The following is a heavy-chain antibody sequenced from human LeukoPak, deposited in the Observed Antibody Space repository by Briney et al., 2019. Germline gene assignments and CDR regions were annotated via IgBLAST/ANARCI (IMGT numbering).Heavy chain of an antibody. J-gene: IGHJ4*02. CDR3: ARGWVSTEDY. D-gene: IGHD4-17*01. Sequence: SETLSLTCTVSGCSISSGYYWGWIRQPPGKGLEWIGSIYHSGSTYYNPSLKSRVTISVDTSKNQFSLKLSSVTAADTAVYYCARGWVSTEDYWGQGTLVTVSS. CDR1: GCSISSGYY. V-gene: IGHV4-38-2*02. CDR2: IYHSGST.